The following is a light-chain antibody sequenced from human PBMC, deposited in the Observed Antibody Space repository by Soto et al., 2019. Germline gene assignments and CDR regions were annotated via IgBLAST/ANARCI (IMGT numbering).Light chain of an antibody. Sequence: EIVITHSPSTLSVSPVERATLSFMASQIVSSNLAWYQQKPGQAPRLLIYHASNRATCIPARFSGSGSGTDSTLTISSLEPEDFAVYYCQQSSDWPPWKFGQGTKVDIK. V-gene: IGKV3-11*01. CDR2: HAS. J-gene: IGKJ1*01. CDR1: QIVSSN. CDR3: QQSSDWPPWK.